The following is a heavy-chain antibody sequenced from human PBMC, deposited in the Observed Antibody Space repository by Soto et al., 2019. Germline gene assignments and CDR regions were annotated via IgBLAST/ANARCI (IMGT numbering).Heavy chain of an antibody. D-gene: IGHD2-15*01. CDR3: ANSHVGYGFQH. J-gene: IGHJ1*01. V-gene: IGHV3-9*01. CDR2: ISWNSGSI. CDR1: GFTFDDYA. Sequence: GGSLRLSCAASGFTFDDYAMHWVRQAPGKGLEWVSGISWNSGSIGYADSVKGRFTISRDNAKNSLYLQMNSLRAEDTALYYCANSHVGYGFQHWGQGTLVTVSS.